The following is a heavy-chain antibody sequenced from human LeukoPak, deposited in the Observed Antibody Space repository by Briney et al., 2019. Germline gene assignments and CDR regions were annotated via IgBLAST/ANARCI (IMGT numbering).Heavy chain of an antibody. CDR1: GGSISSYY. CDR3: ARGRDSRGYQFMGFDS. J-gene: IGHJ4*02. V-gene: IGHV4-59*08. Sequence: SETLSLTCTVSGGSISSYYWSWIRQPPGKGLEWIGYIYYSGSTNYNPSLKSRVTISVDTSKNQFSLRLSSVIAADTAVYYCARGRDSRGYQFMGFDSWGQGTLVTVSS. D-gene: IGHD3-22*01. CDR2: IYYSGST.